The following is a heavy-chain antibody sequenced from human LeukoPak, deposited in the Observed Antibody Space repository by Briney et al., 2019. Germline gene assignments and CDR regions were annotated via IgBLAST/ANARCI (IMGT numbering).Heavy chain of an antibody. CDR1: GGSISSSSYY. D-gene: IGHD2-15*01. CDR3: PHVAAFDI. V-gene: IGHV4-39*03. CDR2: IYYSGST. Sequence: SETLSLTCTVSGGSISSSSYYWGWIRQPPGKGLEWIGSIYYSGSTYYNPSLRSRVTICVDTSKNQCSVKTASVSCARAPVYCCPHVAAFDIWGQGTMVTVSS. J-gene: IGHJ3*02.